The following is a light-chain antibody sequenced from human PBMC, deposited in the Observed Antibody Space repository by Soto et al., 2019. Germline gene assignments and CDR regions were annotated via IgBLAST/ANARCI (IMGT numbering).Light chain of an antibody. J-gene: IGKJ1*01. CDR1: QSVSSY. V-gene: IGKV3-20*01. CDR3: QQYGSSLPWT. CDR2: GAS. Sequence: EIVLTQSPGTLSLSPGERATLSCRASQSVSSYLAWNQQKPGQAPRLLIYGASTRATGIPDRFSGSGSGTDFTLTISRLEPEDFAVFYCQQYGSSLPWTFGQGTKVEIK.